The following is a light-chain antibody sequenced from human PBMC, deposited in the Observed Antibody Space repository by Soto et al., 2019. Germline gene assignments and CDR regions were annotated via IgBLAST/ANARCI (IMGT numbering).Light chain of an antibody. CDR2: GAS. CDR3: QQYASSPLT. CDR1: QGISINY. Sequence: EIVLTQSAGTLSLSPGERATLSCRASQGISINYLAWYQQKPGQAPRLLIYGASSRATGIPDRFSGSGSGTDFTLTINGLEPEDCAVYYCQQYASSPLTFGGGTKVDI. J-gene: IGKJ4*01. V-gene: IGKV3-20*01.